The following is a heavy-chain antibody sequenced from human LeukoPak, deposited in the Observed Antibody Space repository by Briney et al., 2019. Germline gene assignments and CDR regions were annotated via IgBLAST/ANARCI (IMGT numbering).Heavy chain of an antibody. V-gene: IGHV1-2*04. CDR1: GYTFTGHY. J-gene: IGHJ4*02. CDR3: ARDRSSSWTGGFDY. Sequence: ASVKVSCKASGYTFTGHYMHWVRQAPGQGLEWMGWINPNSGGTNYAQKFQGWVAMTRDTSISTAYMELSRLRSDDTAVYYCARDRSSSWTGGFDYWGQGTLVTVSS. CDR2: INPNSGGT. D-gene: IGHD6-13*01.